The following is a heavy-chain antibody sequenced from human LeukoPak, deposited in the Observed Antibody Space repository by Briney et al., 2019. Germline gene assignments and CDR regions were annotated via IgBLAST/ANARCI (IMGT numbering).Heavy chain of an antibody. Sequence: PGGSLRLSCAASGFIFSSYWMSWVRQAPGKGLEWVANIKQDGSEKYYVDSVKGRFTISRDNAKNSLYLEMNSLRAEDTAVYYCARDIRDSSGYYGSYFDYWGQGTLVTVSS. CDR1: GFIFSSYW. CDR3: ARDIRDSSGYYGSYFDY. J-gene: IGHJ4*02. CDR2: IKQDGSEK. D-gene: IGHD3-22*01. V-gene: IGHV3-7*01.